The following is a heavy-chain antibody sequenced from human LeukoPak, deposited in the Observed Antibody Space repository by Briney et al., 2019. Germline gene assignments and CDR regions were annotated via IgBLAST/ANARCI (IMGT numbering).Heavy chain of an antibody. D-gene: IGHD3-22*01. V-gene: IGHV3-23*01. J-gene: IGHJ4*02. CDR2: ISGSGGST. Sequence: GGSLRLSCAASGFTFSSYAMSWVRQAPGKGLEWVSAISGSGGSTYYADSVKGRFTISRDNSKNTLYLQMNSLRAEDTAVYYCAEGPDYYDSSGYFDYWGQGTLVTVSS. CDR1: GFTFSSYA. CDR3: AEGPDYYDSSGYFDY.